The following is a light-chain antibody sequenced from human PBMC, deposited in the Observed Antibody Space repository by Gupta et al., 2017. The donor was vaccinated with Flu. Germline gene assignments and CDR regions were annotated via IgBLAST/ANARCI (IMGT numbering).Light chain of an antibody. V-gene: IGKV3-11*01. CDR1: QSFSSY. CDR2: DAS. Sequence: EIVLTQSPATLSLSPGERPTLSCRASQSFSSYLAWYQQKPGQAPRLLIYDASSRAAGIPDRFSGSGSGTDFTLTISSLEPEDFAVYYCQQRSNWPWTFGQGTKVEIK. CDR3: QQRSNWPWT. J-gene: IGKJ1*01.